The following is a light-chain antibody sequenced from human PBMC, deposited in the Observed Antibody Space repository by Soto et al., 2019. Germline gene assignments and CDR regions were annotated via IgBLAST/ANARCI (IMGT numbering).Light chain of an antibody. V-gene: IGKV1-39*01. Sequence: DIQMTQSPSSLSASVGDRVTITCRASQSISSYLNWYQQKPGKAPKLLIYAASSLQSGVPSRFSGSGSGTDFTLTISSLQPEDFATYYCQQRYSPPPFTFGPGTKVDIK. CDR1: QSISSY. J-gene: IGKJ3*01. CDR2: AAS. CDR3: QQRYSPPPFT.